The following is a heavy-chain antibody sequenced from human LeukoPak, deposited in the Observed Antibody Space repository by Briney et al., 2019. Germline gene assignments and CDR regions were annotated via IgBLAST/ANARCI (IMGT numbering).Heavy chain of an antibody. Sequence: ASVKVSCKASGYTFTSYDINWVRQATGQGLEWMGWMNPNSGNTGYAQKFQGRVTMTRNTSISTAYMELSSLRSEDTAVYYCARAFYGVYYYYYMDVWGKGTTVTISS. CDR3: ARAFYGVYYYYYMDV. CDR2: MNPNSGNT. D-gene: IGHD4/OR15-4a*01. J-gene: IGHJ6*03. CDR1: GYTFTSYD. V-gene: IGHV1-8*01.